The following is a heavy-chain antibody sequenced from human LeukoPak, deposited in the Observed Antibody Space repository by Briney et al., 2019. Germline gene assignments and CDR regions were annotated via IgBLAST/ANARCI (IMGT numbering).Heavy chain of an antibody. D-gene: IGHD2-21*02. J-gene: IGHJ4*02. Sequence: PGGSLRLSRAASGFTLTSYATSCVPQTPGKGLEWGSGISGSGGNTYNTDSVKGRFTISRDNSKNTLYLQMNSLRAEDTAVYYCAKGRTTVVVTAIPNWGQGTLVTVSS. CDR1: GFTLTSYA. CDR3: AKGRTTVVVTAIPN. CDR2: ISGSGGNT. V-gene: IGHV3-23*01.